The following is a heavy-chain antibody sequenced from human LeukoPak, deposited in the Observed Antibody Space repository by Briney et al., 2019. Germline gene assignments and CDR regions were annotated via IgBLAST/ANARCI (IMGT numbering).Heavy chain of an antibody. J-gene: IGHJ6*03. CDR3: AKEGESRYYYYYMDV. CDR1: GFTFSSYS. Sequence: GGSLRLSCAASGFTFSSYSMNWVRQAPGKGLEWVSYISSSSSTIYYADSVKGRFTISRDNAKNSLYLQMNSLRAEDTAVYYCAKEGESRYYYYYMDVWGKGTTVTVSS. V-gene: IGHV3-48*01. CDR2: ISSSSSTI.